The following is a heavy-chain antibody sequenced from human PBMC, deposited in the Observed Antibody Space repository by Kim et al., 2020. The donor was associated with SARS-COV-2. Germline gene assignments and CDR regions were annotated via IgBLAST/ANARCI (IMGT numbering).Heavy chain of an antibody. Sequence: ASVKVSCKASGYTFTSYGISWVRQAPGQGLEWMGWISAYNGNTNYAQKLQGRVTMTTDTSTSTAYMELRSLRSDDTAVYYCARDLSGVGPRYFDWLSPGWAFDYWGQGTLVTVSS. CDR2: ISAYNGNT. CDR3: ARDLSGVGPRYFDWLSPGWAFDY. CDR1: GYTFTSYG. D-gene: IGHD3-9*01. J-gene: IGHJ4*02. V-gene: IGHV1-18*01.